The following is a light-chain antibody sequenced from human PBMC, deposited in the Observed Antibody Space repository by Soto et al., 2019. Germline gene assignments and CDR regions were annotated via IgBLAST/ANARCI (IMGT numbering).Light chain of an antibody. Sequence: QSALTQPASVSGSPGQSITISCTGTSSDVGSYNLVSWYQQHPNRAPKLMIYEGSKRPSGVSNRFSGSKSGNTASLTVSGFQAEDEADYYCCSYAGSSTVVVFGGGTQLTVL. V-gene: IGLV2-23*03. J-gene: IGLJ2*01. CDR1: SSDVGSYNL. CDR3: CSYAGSSTVVV. CDR2: EGS.